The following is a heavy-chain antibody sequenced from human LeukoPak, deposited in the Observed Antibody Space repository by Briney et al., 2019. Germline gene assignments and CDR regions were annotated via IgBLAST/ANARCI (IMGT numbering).Heavy chain of an antibody. CDR1: GGSISSYY. CDR3: ARDSRSGWDFDY. D-gene: IGHD6-19*01. V-gene: IGHV4-59*01. CDR2: IYYSGST. J-gene: IGHJ4*02. Sequence: KPSETLSLTCTVSGGSISSYYWSWIRQPPGKGLEWIGYIYYSGSTNYNPSLKSRVTISVDTSKNQFSLKLSSVTAADTAVYYCARDSRSGWDFDYWGQATLVTVSS.